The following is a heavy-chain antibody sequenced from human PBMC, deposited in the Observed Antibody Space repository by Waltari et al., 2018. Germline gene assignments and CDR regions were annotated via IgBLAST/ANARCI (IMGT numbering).Heavy chain of an antibody. D-gene: IGHD2-15*01. V-gene: IGHV3-23*01. CDR2: ISGSGHST. J-gene: IGHJ3*02. Sequence: VQLLESGGDLVQPGGSLRLSCAASGFTFGNYAMSWVRQTPGKGLEWVSSISGSGHSTYYAASVKGPFTISRDNSKNTLYLQMNSLRAEDTAIYYCGKSYCRGGSCYSMCGFDIWGQGTMVTVSS. CDR3: GKSYCRGGSCYSMCGFDI. CDR1: GFTFGNYA.